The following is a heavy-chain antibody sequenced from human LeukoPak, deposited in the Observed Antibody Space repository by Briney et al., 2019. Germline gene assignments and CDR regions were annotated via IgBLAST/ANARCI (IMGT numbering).Heavy chain of an antibody. CDR2: IKQDGSQK. CDR1: GFTFNTYW. D-gene: IGHD5-18*01. CDR3: ARDAYSYGYYFDS. V-gene: IGHV3-7*01. J-gene: IGHJ4*02. Sequence: PGGSLRLSCAASGFTFNTYWMSWVRQAPGKRLEWVANIKQDGSQKYYVDSVKGRFTISRDNAKNSLYLQMSSLRAEDTAVYYCARDAYSYGYYFDSWGQGTLVTVSS.